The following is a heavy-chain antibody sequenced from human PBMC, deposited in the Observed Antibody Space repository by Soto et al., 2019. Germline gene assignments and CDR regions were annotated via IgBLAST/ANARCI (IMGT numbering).Heavy chain of an antibody. V-gene: IGHV1-24*01. CDR3: ATDILGYCSGGSCYGLRRVAFDI. Sequence: GASVKVSCKVSGYTLTELSMRWVRQAPGKGLEWMGGFDPEDGETIYAQKFQGRVTMTEDTSTDTAYMELSSLRSEDTAVYYCATDILGYCSGGSCYGLRRVAFDIWG. CDR1: GYTLTELS. CDR2: FDPEDGET. D-gene: IGHD2-15*01. J-gene: IGHJ3*02.